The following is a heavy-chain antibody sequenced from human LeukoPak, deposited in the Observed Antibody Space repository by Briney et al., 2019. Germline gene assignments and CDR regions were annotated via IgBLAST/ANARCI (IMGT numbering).Heavy chain of an antibody. V-gene: IGHV5-51*01. D-gene: IGHD2-15*01. J-gene: IGHJ4*02. CDR3: VRALGYCSSGSCYYYDY. CDR1: GYRFSSYW. Sequence: GESLKISCKGSGYRFSSYWIGWVRQMPGKGLEWMGIIYPGDSETRYSPSFQGQVTISADKSISTTYLQWSSLKASDTAMYYCVRALGYCSSGSCYYYDYWGQGTLVTVSS. CDR2: IYPGDSET.